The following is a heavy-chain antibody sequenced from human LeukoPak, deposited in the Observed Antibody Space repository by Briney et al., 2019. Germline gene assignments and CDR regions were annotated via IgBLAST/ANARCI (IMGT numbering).Heavy chain of an antibody. CDR3: ARDSGTSCTGGSCYSYPDL. D-gene: IGHD2-15*01. CDR2: LNQNAGRT. J-gene: IGHJ4*02. Sequence: GGPLRLPCAASGFTFDDFGVRWLPQVPGKGLEWLSGLNQNAGRTGYADSVKGRFTISRDNAKNSLYLQMNSLRAEDTAVYYCARDSGTSCTGGSCYSYPDLWGRGTLVTVSS. V-gene: IGHV3-20*04. CDR1: GFTFDDFG.